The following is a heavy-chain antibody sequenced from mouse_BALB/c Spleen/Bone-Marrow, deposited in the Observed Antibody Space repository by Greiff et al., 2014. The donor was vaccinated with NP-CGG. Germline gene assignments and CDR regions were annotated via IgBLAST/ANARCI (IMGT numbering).Heavy chain of an antibody. CDR3: AREGVDYFDY. J-gene: IGHJ2*01. Sequence: LVESGPELVKPGASVKMSCKASGYTFTSYVMHWVKQKPGQGLEWIGYINPYNDGTKYNEKFKGKATLTSDKSSSTAYMELSSLTSEDSAVYYGAREGVDYFDYWGQGTTLTVSS. CDR2: INPYNDGT. CDR1: GYTFTSYV. V-gene: IGHV1-14*01.